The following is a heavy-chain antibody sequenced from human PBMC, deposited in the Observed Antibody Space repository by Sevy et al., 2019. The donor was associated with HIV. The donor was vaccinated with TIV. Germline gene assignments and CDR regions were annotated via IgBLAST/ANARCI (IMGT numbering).Heavy chain of an antibody. D-gene: IGHD3-22*01. Sequence: ASVKVSCKASGYTLTQLSMHWVRQAPGKGLEWMGSFDPEDGEIIHAQRFQGRLSMTEDTSTETAYMEMSSLNSEDTAVYYCATTKDHYDNSGDPFDYWGQGSLVTVSS. V-gene: IGHV1-24*01. CDR2: FDPEDGEI. CDR1: GYTLTQLS. CDR3: ATTKDHYDNSGDPFDY. J-gene: IGHJ4*02.